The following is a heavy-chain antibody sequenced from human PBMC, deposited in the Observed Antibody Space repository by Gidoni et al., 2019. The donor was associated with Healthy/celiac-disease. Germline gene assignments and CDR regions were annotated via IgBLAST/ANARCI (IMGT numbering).Heavy chain of an antibody. D-gene: IGHD2-2*01. Sequence: QVQLQQWGAGLLKPSETLSLTCAVYGGSFSGYYWSWIRQPPGKGLEWIGEINHSGSTNYNPSLKSRVTISVDTSKNQFSLKLSSVTAADTAVYYCARGEMRYCSSTSCKYNWFDPWGQGTLVTVSS. J-gene: IGHJ5*02. CDR1: GGSFSGYY. CDR2: INHSGST. CDR3: ARGEMRYCSSTSCKYNWFDP. V-gene: IGHV4-34*01.